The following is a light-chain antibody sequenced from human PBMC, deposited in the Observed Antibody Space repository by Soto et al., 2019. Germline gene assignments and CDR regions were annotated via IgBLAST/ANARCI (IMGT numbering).Light chain of an antibody. J-gene: IGLJ2*01. V-gene: IGLV1-40*01. Sequence: QPVLTQPPSVSGAPGQRVTISCTGSSSNIGAGYDVHWYQQLPGTAPKLLIYGNSSRPSGVPDRFSGSKSGTSASLAITGLQAEDEADYYCQSYDSSLSGPRVFGGGTKLTVL. CDR3: QSYDSSLSGPRV. CDR2: GNS. CDR1: SSNIGAGYD.